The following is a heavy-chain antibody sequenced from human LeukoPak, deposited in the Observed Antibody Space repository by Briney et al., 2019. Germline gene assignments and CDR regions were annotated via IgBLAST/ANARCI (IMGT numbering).Heavy chain of an antibody. CDR2: IYYSGST. Sequence: SETLSLTCTASGGSISSYYWSWIRQPPGKGLEWIGYIYYSGSTNYNPSLKSRVTISVDTSKNQFSLKLSSVTAADTAVFYCARRLYDSSGHPDAFDIWGQGTMVTVSS. V-gene: IGHV4-59*08. CDR1: GGSISSYY. CDR3: ARRLYDSSGHPDAFDI. J-gene: IGHJ3*02. D-gene: IGHD3-22*01.